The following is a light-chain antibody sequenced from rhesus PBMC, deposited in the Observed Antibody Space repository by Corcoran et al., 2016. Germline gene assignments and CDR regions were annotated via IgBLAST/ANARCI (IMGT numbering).Light chain of an antibody. V-gene: IGLV10-114*01. CDR2: RNN. CDR3: SAWDSSLNAHV. Sequence: QAGLTQPPSVSKALRQTVTLTCTGNSNNVAYQGAAWLQQQQGHPPKLLSHRNNNRPSGISERFSASRSGNTASLTITGLQPEDEADYYGSAWDSSLNAHVFGSGTKLTVL. CDR1: SNNVAYQG. J-gene: IGLJ6*01.